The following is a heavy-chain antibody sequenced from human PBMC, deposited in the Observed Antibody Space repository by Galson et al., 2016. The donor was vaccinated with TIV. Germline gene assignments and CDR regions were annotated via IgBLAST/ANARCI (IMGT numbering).Heavy chain of an antibody. CDR2: ITWTGNAV. V-gene: IGHV3-9*01. D-gene: IGHD5-18*01. Sequence: SLRLSCAASGFTFDDYPMHWVRQAPGKGLEWGSTITWTGNAVVSADSVRGRFTISRENGKSSLYLQLTSLRLEDTAFYYCARNSRADASMDYYYYHGMDVWGRGTTVTVSS. J-gene: IGHJ6*02. CDR1: GFTFDDYP. CDR3: ARNSRADASMDYYYYHGMDV.